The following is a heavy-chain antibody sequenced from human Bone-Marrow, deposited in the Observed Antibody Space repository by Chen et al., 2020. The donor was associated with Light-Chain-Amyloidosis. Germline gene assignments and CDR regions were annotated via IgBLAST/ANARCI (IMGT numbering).Heavy chain of an antibody. D-gene: IGHD3-9*01. J-gene: IGHJ4*02. CDR1: GGSISSSSYY. CDR2: FLHSGRT. Sequence: QVQLQESGPGLVKPWETLSLSCTISGGSISSSSYYWGWVRQPPGEGLEWIGSFLHSGRTYYNPALKSRVTISVDTSKSQVSLRLSSVTAADTAVYYCARQSGGLTDIWGQRTLVTVSS. V-gene: IGHV4-39*01. CDR3: ARQSGGLTDI.